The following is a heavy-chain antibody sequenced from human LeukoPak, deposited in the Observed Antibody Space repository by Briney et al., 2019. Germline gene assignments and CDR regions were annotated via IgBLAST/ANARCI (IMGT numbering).Heavy chain of an antibody. CDR2: ISSSSSTI. CDR3: ARESAVYFDY. CDR1: GFTFSSYS. D-gene: IGHD4/OR15-4a*01. J-gene: IGHJ4*02. V-gene: IGHV3-48*01. Sequence: TGGSLRLSCAASGFTFSSYSMNWVRQAPGKGLEWVSYISSSSSTIYYADSVKGRFTISRDNAKNSLYLQMNSLRAEDTAVYYCARESAVYFDYWGQGTLVTVSS.